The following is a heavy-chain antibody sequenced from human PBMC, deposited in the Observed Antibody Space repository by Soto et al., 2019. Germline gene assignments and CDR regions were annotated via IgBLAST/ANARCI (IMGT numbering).Heavy chain of an antibody. Sequence: PGGSLRLSCAASGFTFSSYGMHWVRQAPGKGLEWVAVIWYDGSNKYYADSVKGRFTISRDDSKNTLYLQMNNLRAEDTAVYYCARDLSAILTGYYILNWFDPWGQGTLVTVSS. J-gene: IGHJ5*02. D-gene: IGHD3-9*01. CDR1: GFTFSSYG. CDR3: ARDLSAILTGYYILNWFDP. CDR2: IWYDGSNK. V-gene: IGHV3-33*01.